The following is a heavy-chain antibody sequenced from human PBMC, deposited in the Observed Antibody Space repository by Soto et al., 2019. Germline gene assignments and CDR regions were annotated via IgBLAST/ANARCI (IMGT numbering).Heavy chain of an antibody. CDR1: GDTFTSYY. D-gene: IGHD3-10*01. J-gene: IGHJ4*02. CDR3: TRGSGSRSYCEH. Sequence: DSVRDSCKASGDTFTSYYMHWVGRAPGQGREWMGIINPNDGGTNYAQKFQGRVTMTRDTSTRTVYMELSSLRSEDTALYYCTRGSGSRSYCEHGAQGSLVPVS. CDR2: INPNDGGT. V-gene: IGHV1-46*01.